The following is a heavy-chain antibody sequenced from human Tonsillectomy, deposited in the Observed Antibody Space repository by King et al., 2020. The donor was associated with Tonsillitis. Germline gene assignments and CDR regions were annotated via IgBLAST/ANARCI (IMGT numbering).Heavy chain of an antibody. Sequence: VQLVESGGGLVQPGGSLRLSCAASGFAFSNYWMHWVRQAPGKGLVWVSRIDIDGTGTGYADSVKDRLTISRDNAKNMLYLQMNSLTAEDTAVYYCASDGVDHKDLDSWGQGTLVTVSS. V-gene: IGHV3-74*01. CDR3: ASDGVDHKDLDS. J-gene: IGHJ4*02. CDR2: IDIDGTGT. CDR1: GFAFSNYW. D-gene: IGHD3-10*01.